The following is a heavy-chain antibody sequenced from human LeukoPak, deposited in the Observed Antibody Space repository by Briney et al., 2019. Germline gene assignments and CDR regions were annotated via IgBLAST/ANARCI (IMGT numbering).Heavy chain of an antibody. CDR3: AKDPLGYCSSTSCWGSDY. CDR1: GFTFSSYA. CDR2: ISGSGGST. J-gene: IGHJ4*02. Sequence: PGGSLRLSCAASGFTFSSYAMSWVRQAPGEGLEWVSAISGSGGSTYYADSVKGRFTISRDNSKNTLYLQMNSLRAEDTAVYYCAKDPLGYCSSTSCWGSDYWGQGTLVTVSS. D-gene: IGHD2-2*01. V-gene: IGHV3-23*01.